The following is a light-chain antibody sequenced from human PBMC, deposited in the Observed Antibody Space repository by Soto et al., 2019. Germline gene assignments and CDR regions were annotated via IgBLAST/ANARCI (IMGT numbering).Light chain of an antibody. J-gene: IGKJ3*01. CDR3: QQYGSSLFT. CDR2: GAS. Sequence: EIVLTQSPGTLSLSPGERVTLSCRASQSVSSSYLAWYQQKPGQAPRLLIYGASSRATGIPDRFSGSGSGTDFTLTISRLEAEDFAVYYCQQYGSSLFTVGPGTKVDI. CDR1: QSVSSSY. V-gene: IGKV3-20*01.